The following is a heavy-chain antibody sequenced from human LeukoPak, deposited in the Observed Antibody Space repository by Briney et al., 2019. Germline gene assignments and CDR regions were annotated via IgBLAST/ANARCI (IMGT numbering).Heavy chain of an antibody. D-gene: IGHD1-1*01. CDR3: ARAGYPGGGNWFDP. CDR1: GFTFSSYW. J-gene: IGHJ5*02. CDR2: IKQEGSEK. Sequence: PGGSLRLSCAASGFTFSSYWMSWVRQSPGKGLEWVANIKQEGSEKYYVDSVKGLFTISRDNAKNSLYLQRNSLRAQDRAVYYCARAGYPGGGNWFDPWGQGTLVTVSS. V-gene: IGHV3-7*01.